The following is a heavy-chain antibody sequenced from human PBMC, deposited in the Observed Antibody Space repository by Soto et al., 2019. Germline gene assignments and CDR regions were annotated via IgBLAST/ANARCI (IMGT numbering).Heavy chain of an antibody. J-gene: IGHJ6*02. CDR1: GYTFTSYA. CDR2: INAGNGNT. CDR3: ASGYYDFWSGYYTGYYGMDV. D-gene: IGHD3-3*01. V-gene: IGHV1-3*01. Sequence: ASVKVSCKASGYTFTSYAMYWVRQAPGQRLEWMGWINAGNGNTKYSQKFQGRVTITRDTSASTACMELSSLRSEDTAVYYCASGYYDFWSGYYTGYYGMDVWGQGTTVTVSS.